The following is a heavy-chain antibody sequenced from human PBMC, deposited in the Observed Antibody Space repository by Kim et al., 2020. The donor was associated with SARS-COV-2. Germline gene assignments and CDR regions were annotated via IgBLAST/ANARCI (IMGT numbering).Heavy chain of an antibody. D-gene: IGHD1-26*01. V-gene: IGHV1-18*01. Sequence: NYAQKLQGRVTMTTDTSTSTAYMELRSLRSDDTAVYYCARGSRVGGATDYWGQGTLVTVSS. CDR3: ARGSRVGGATDY. J-gene: IGHJ4*02.